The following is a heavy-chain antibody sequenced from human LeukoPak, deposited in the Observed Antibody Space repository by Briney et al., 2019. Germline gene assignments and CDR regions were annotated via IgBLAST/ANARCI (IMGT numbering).Heavy chain of an antibody. Sequence: ASVKVSCXASGYTFTGYYMHWVRLAPGQGLEWMGRINPNSGGTNYAQKFQGRVAMTRETSISTAYMELSRLRSDDTAVYYCARGSTGWPTGIYYFDYWGQGTLVTVSS. CDR2: INPNSGGT. CDR1: GYTFTGYY. J-gene: IGHJ4*02. CDR3: ARGSTGWPTGIYYFDY. D-gene: IGHD6-19*01. V-gene: IGHV1-2*06.